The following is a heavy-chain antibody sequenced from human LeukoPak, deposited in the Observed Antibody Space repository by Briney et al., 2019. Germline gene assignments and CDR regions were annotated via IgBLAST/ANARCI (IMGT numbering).Heavy chain of an antibody. J-gene: IGHJ3*02. V-gene: IGHV4-34*01. CDR1: GGSFSGYY. D-gene: IGHD6-19*01. CDR3: ARGLWSSGWYRLGAFDI. Sequence: SETLSLTCAVYGGSFSGYYWSWICQPPGKGLEWIGEINHSGSTNYNPSLKSRVTISVDTSKNQFSLKLSSVTAADTAVYYCARGLWSSGWYRLGAFDIWGQGTMVTVSS. CDR2: INHSGST.